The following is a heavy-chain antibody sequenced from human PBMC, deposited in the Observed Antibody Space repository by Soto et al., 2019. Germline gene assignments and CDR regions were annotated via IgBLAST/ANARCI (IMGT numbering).Heavy chain of an antibody. CDR3: ARIAGDLDYGMDV. J-gene: IGHJ6*02. D-gene: IGHD1-26*01. V-gene: IGHV2-26*01. Sequence: QVTLKGSGPVLVKTTETLTLTCTVSGFSLSNDRMGVSWVRQPPGKALEWLAHIFSNDEKSYSTSLKSRLNSAKDTSKSQVVLTMTNMDPVDTATYYCARIAGDLDYGMDVLGPGTTVTVSS. CDR1: GFSLSNDRMG. CDR2: IFSNDEK.